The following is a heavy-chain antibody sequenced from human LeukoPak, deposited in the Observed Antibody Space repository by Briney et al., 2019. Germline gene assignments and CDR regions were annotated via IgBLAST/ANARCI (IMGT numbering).Heavy chain of an antibody. Sequence: ASVKVSCQASGYIFTTYGMSWVRQAPGQGLEWMGWISTNSGNTKYAEYLQGRVTMTRDTSTNTAYMELRSLTPDDAAVYYCARDKDWYLDHWGQGTLVTVSS. D-gene: IGHD3-9*01. V-gene: IGHV1-18*01. CDR1: GYIFTTYG. CDR2: ISTNSGNT. J-gene: IGHJ4*02. CDR3: ARDKDWYLDH.